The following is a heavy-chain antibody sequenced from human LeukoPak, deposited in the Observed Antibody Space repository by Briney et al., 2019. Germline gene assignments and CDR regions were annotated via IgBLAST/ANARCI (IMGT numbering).Heavy chain of an antibody. CDR2: INTNTGNP. Sequence: ASVKVSCKASGYTFTSYAMNWVRQAPGQGLEWMGWINTNTGNPTYAQGFTGRFVFSLDTSVSTAYLQISSLKAEDTAVYYCARLPYGSGTRRAFDIWGQGTMVTVSS. J-gene: IGHJ3*02. CDR3: ARLPYGSGTRRAFDI. CDR1: GYTFTSYA. D-gene: IGHD2-15*01. V-gene: IGHV7-4-1*02.